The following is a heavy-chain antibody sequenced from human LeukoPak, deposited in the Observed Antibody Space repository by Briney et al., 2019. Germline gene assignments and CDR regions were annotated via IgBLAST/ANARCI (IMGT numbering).Heavy chain of an antibody. CDR1: GFAFSQFP. Sequence: PGGSLRLSCVASGFAFSQFPVHWVRQAPGKRLEWVAFISHDGGNKKYGDSVKGRFTISRDNAKNSLYLQMNSLRAEDTAVYYCARDPRADYDILTGYNNWFDPWGQGTLVTVSS. V-gene: IGHV3-30*03. CDR3: ARDPRADYDILTGYNNWFDP. J-gene: IGHJ5*02. CDR2: ISHDGGNK. D-gene: IGHD3-9*01.